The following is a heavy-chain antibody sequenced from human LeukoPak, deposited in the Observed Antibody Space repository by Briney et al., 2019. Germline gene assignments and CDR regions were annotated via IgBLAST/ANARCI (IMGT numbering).Heavy chain of an antibody. Sequence: GGSLRLSCAASRFTLSSYEMNWVRQAPGKGLEWVSYISGGGSTIYYADSVKGRFAISRDNAKNSLYLQMNSLRAEDTAVYYCATPPLRYFDWTINWGQGTQVTVSS. J-gene: IGHJ4*02. V-gene: IGHV3-48*03. D-gene: IGHD3-9*01. CDR3: ATPPLRYFDWTIN. CDR1: RFTLSSYE. CDR2: ISGGGSTI.